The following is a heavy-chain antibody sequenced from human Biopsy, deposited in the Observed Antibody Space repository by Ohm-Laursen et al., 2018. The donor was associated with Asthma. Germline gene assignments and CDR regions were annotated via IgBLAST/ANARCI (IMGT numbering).Heavy chain of an antibody. CDR3: ARAYGGSFFSGAFDI. CDR2: IYSGGGT. J-gene: IGHJ3*02. CDR1: GFTVSTNG. D-gene: IGHD4-23*01. Sequence: LRLSCAAPGFTVSTNGMSWVRQPPGKGLEWVSVIYSGGGTYYADSVQGRVTISRDNSKNTLSLQMNSLRAEDTAVYYCARAYGGSFFSGAFDIWGQGTMVTVSS. V-gene: IGHV3-53*01.